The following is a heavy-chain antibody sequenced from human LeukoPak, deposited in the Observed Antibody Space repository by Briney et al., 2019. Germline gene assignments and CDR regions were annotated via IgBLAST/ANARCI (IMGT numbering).Heavy chain of an antibody. V-gene: IGHV3-21*04. CDR2: ISSSSSYI. D-gene: IGHD3-9*01. Sequence: PGGSLRLSCAASGFTFSSYSMNWVRLAPGKGLEWVSFISSSSSYIYYEDSVKGRFTISRDNAKNSLYLQMNSLRAEDTAVYYCAKGGDILTPFDYWGQGTLVTVSS. CDR1: GFTFSSYS. CDR3: AKGGDILTPFDY. J-gene: IGHJ4*02.